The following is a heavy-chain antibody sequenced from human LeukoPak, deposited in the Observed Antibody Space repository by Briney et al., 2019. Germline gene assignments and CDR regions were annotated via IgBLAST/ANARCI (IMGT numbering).Heavy chain of an antibody. J-gene: IGHJ6*02. CDR1: GFTFSSYG. CDR2: ISYDGSNK. Sequence: PGRSLRLSCAASGFTFSSYGMHWVRQAPGKGLEWVAVISYDGSNKYYADSVKGRFTISRDNSKNTLYLQMNSLRAEDTAVYYCARTSRGYYYGMDVWGQGTTVTVSS. CDR3: ARTSRGYYYGMDV. V-gene: IGHV3-30*03.